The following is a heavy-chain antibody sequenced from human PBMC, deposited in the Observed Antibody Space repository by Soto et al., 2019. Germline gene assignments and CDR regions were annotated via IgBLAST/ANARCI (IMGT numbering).Heavy chain of an antibody. Sequence: QLQLQESGPGLVKPSETLSLTCTVSGGSISSSSYYWGWIRQPPGKGLEWIGRIYYSGSTYYNPSLKIRVTISVDTSKNQFSLKLSSVTAADTAVYYCARGPIMITFGGVIGQYYFDYWGQGTLVTVSS. CDR3: ARGPIMITFGGVIGQYYFDY. V-gene: IGHV4-39*01. D-gene: IGHD3-16*02. J-gene: IGHJ4*02. CDR1: GGSISSSSYY. CDR2: IYYSGST.